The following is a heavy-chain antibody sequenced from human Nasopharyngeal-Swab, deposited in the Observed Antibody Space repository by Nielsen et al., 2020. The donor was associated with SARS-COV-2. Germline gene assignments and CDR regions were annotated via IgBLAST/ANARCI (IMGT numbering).Heavy chain of an antibody. D-gene: IGHD6-19*01. CDR3: ARVLGEQWLVNYYYYMDV. Sequence: WIRQPPGKGLEWIGYIYYSGSTYYNLSLKSRVTISVDTSKNQFSLKLSSVTAADTAVYYCARVLGEQWLVNYYYYMDVWGKGTTVTVSS. V-gene: IGHV4-30-4*01. J-gene: IGHJ6*03. CDR2: IYYSGST.